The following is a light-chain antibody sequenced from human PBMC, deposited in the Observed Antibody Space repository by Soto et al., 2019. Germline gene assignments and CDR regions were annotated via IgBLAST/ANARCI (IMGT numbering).Light chain of an antibody. CDR3: QQYSVYSRA. V-gene: IGKV1-5*03. Sequence: DIQMTQSPSTLSASVGDRVTITCRASQSISSWLAWYQQRPGKAPKLLIYKASSLESGVPSRFSGSGSGTEFTLTISLLQPDDVATYYCQQYSVYSRAFGQGTKVEIK. CDR1: QSISSW. J-gene: IGKJ1*01. CDR2: KAS.